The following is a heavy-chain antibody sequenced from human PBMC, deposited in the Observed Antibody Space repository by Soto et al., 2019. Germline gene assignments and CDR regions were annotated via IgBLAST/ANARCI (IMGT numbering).Heavy chain of an antibody. CDR2: IYSGGVT. CDR1: GFTVKNYQ. CDR3: ARDQSPTGYYGLDV. V-gene: IGHV3-53*01. Sequence: PGGSLRLSCAASGFTVKNYQMNWVRQAPGKGLEWVSVIYSGGVTYYPDSVKGRFTTIRDTSKNTVYLQMNSLRADDTAMYYCARDQSPTGYYGLDVWGQGTTVTVSS. J-gene: IGHJ6*02.